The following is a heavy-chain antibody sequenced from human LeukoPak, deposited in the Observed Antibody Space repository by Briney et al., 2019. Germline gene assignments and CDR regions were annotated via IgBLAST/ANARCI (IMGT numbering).Heavy chain of an antibody. CDR1: GYTFTSYG. J-gene: IGHJ4*02. CDR2: SSAYNGNT. CDR3: ARDPRYCSGGSCYYHPDY. D-gene: IGHD2-15*01. Sequence: ASVKVSCKASGYTFTSYGFSWVRQAPGQGLEWMGWSSAYNGNTNYAQKLQGRVTMTTDTSTSTAYMELRSLRSDDTAVYYCARDPRYCSGGSCYYHPDYWGQGTLVTVSS. V-gene: IGHV1-18*04.